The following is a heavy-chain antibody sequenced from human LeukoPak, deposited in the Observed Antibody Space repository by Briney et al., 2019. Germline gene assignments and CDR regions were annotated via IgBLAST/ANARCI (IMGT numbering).Heavy chain of an antibody. CDR2: ISRSGSTI. J-gene: IGHJ4*02. Sequence: GGSLRLSCAASGFTFSSFGMNWGRQAPGKGPEWILYISRSGSTIYYADSVKGRFTISRDNAKNSLYLQMSSLGAEDTAIYYCSRDRGGGDIYFDYWGQGTLVTVSS. CDR1: GFTFSSFG. CDR3: SRDRGGGDIYFDY. D-gene: IGHD2-21*02. V-gene: IGHV3-48*03.